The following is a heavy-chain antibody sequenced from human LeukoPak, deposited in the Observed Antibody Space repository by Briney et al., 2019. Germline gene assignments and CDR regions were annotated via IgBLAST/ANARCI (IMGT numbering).Heavy chain of an antibody. Sequence: GRSLRLSCAASGFTFSNYGMHWVRQVPGQGLVWVSRINDLGTSPDYADSVRGRFTISRDDAKNTLYLQMNSLRAGDTAVYYCARGGGAYYFDYWGGGTLVSVSS. V-gene: IGHV3-74*01. CDR3: ARGGGAYYFDY. CDR2: INDLGTSP. D-gene: IGHD3-10*01. CDR1: GFTFSNYG. J-gene: IGHJ4*02.